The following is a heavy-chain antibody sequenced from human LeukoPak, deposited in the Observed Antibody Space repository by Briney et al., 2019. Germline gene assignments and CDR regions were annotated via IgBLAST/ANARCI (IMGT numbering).Heavy chain of an antibody. CDR1: GGSIRSSSYY. CDR2: IYYTGST. D-gene: IGHD3-10*01. V-gene: IGHV4-39*01. J-gene: IGHJ4*02. CDR3: AGQIDGFGEFDYFDY. Sequence: PSETLSLTCTVSGGSIRSSSYYWGWIRQPPGKGLEWIGCIYYTGSTYYNPSLKSRVTISVDTSKNQFSLKLSSVTAADTAVYYCAGQIDGFGEFDYFDYWGQGTLVTVSS.